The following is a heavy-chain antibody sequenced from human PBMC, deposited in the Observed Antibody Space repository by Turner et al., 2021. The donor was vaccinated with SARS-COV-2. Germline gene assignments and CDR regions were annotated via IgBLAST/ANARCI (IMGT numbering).Heavy chain of an antibody. CDR2: LDPEEGET. V-gene: IGHV1-24*01. D-gene: IGHD6-19*01. Sequence: QVQLVQSGAEVKKPGASVKVSFKFSGYTLPELSMHWVRQAPGNGLEGRGGLDPEEGETIYAQKFQGRVTMTEDTSTDTAYMELSSMRAEDTDVEYCATGVAVTGTPSEYYYYYGREVGGQGTTVAVSS. CDR1: GYTLPELS. CDR3: ATGVAVTGTPSEYYYYYGREV. J-gene: IGHJ6*02.